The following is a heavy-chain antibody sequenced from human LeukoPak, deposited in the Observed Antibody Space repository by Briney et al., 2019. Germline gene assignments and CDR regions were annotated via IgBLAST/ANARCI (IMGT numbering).Heavy chain of an antibody. Sequence: PGGSLRLSCAASGFTFSSYWMSWVRQPPGKGLEWVAKIKQDGSEKYYVDSVKGRFTISRDNANNFLYLQVSSLRAEDTAVYYCATGYTSGTRIDYWGQGTLVSVSS. CDR3: ATGYTSGTRIDY. D-gene: IGHD6-19*01. V-gene: IGHV3-7*01. CDR2: IKQDGSEK. J-gene: IGHJ4*02. CDR1: GFTFSSYW.